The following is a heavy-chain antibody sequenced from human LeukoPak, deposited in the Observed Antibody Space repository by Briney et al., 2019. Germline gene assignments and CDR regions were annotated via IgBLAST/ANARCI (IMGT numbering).Heavy chain of an antibody. D-gene: IGHD6-19*01. V-gene: IGHV4-59*01. CDR2: IYYSGST. Sequence: SETLSLTCAVSGGSISSYYWSWIRQPPGKGLEWIGYIYYSGSTNYNPSLKSRVTISVDTSKNQFSLKLSSVTAADTAVYYCAREGSSGWYWNWFDPWGQGTLVTVSS. J-gene: IGHJ5*02. CDR3: AREGSSGWYWNWFDP. CDR1: GGSISSYY.